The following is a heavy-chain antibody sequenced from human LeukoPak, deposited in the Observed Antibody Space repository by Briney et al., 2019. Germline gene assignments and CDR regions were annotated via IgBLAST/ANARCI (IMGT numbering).Heavy chain of an antibody. Sequence: PGESLRLSCAASGFTFSDYYMSWIRQAPGKGLEWVSYVSTSSSSTNYADSVKGRFTASRDNAKNLLYLQMNSLRAEDTAVYFCARPSCGGDSCHDYWGQGTLVTVSS. J-gene: IGHJ4*02. CDR3: ARPSCGGDSCHDY. V-gene: IGHV3-11*03. CDR2: VSTSSSST. CDR1: GFTFSDYY. D-gene: IGHD2-21*01.